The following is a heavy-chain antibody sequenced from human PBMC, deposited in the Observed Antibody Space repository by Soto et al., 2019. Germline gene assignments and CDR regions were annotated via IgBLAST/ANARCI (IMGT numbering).Heavy chain of an antibody. D-gene: IGHD3-10*01. J-gene: IGHJ4*02. V-gene: IGHV3-53*04. Sequence: EVQLVESGGGLVQSGGSLRLSCAASGFTVSTNYMNWVRQAPGKGLEWVSAIHSGGTTYYTDSVEGRFTISRHSSKNTLYLQMNSLGAEDTAVYYCASGGVPDYWGQGTLVTVSS. CDR3: ASGGVPDY. CDR1: GFTVSTNY. CDR2: IHSGGTT.